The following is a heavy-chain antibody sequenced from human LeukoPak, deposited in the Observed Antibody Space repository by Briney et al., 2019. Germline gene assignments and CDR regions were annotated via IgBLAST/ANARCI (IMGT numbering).Heavy chain of an antibody. Sequence: SETLSLTCAVYGGSFSGYYWSWLRQPPGKGLEWIGEINHSGSTNYNPSLKSRVTISVDTSKNQFSLKLSSVTAADTAVYYCARLLTTGDYFDYWGQGTLVTVSS. CDR2: INHSGST. CDR1: GGSFSGYY. CDR3: ARLLTTGDYFDY. J-gene: IGHJ4*02. V-gene: IGHV4-34*01. D-gene: IGHD3-9*01.